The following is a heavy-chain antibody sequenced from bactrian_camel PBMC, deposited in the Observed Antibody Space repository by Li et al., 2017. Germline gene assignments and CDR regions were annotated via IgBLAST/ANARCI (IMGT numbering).Heavy chain of an antibody. CDR2: IDSGGRRT. V-gene: IGHV3S40*01. CDR1: GFTFSSHD. J-gene: IGHJ4*01. D-gene: IGHD4*01. CDR3: VRDGAIYYLGDYSLAY. Sequence: VQLVESGGGLVRPGGSLRLSCATSGFTFSSHDMSWVRQAPGKRFEWVSAIDSGGRRTYYRDSVKGRFTISRDSATNTVYLQMNNLKPDDTAVYYCVRDGAIYYLGDYSLAYWGQGTQVTVSS.